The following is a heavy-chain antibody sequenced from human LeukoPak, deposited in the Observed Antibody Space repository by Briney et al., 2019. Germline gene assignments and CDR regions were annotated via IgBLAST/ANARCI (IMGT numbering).Heavy chain of an antibody. CDR3: ARATTYYYDSSGSPWFDP. Sequence: ASVKVSCKASGYTFTSYGISWVRQAPGQGLEWMGWISAYNGNTNYAQKLQGRVTMTTDTSTSTAYMELRSLRSDDTAVYYCARATTYYYDSSGSPWFDPWGQGTLVTVSS. V-gene: IGHV1-18*01. CDR1: GYTFTSYG. D-gene: IGHD3-22*01. CDR2: ISAYNGNT. J-gene: IGHJ5*02.